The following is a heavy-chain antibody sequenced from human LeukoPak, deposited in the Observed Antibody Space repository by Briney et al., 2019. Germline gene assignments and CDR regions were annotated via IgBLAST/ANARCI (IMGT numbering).Heavy chain of an antibody. CDR1: GYTFTSYG. Sequence: GASVKVSCEASGYTFTSYGISWVRQAPGQGLEWMGWISAYNGNTNHAQKLQGRVTMTTDTSTSTAYMELRSLRSDDTAVYYCVRDPSYIVVVSSTVTGFDPWGQGTLVTVSS. D-gene: IGHD2-2*01. CDR2: ISAYNGNT. J-gene: IGHJ5*02. V-gene: IGHV1-18*01. CDR3: VRDPSYIVVVSSTVTGFDP.